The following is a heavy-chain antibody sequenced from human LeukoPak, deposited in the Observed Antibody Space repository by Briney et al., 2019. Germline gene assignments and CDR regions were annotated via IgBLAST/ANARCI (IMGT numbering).Heavy chain of an antibody. CDR2: INHSGST. J-gene: IGHJ4*02. Sequence: SETLSLTCAVYGGSFSGYYWSWIRQPPGKGLEWIGEINHSGSTNYNPSLKSRVTISVDTSKNQFSLKLGSVTAADTAVYYCASSGDYPFDYWGQGTLVTVSS. D-gene: IGHD4-17*01. CDR1: GGSFSGYY. V-gene: IGHV4-34*01. CDR3: ASSGDYPFDY.